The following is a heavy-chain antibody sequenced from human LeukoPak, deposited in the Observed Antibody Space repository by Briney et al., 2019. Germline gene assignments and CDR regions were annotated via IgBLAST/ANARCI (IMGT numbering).Heavy chain of an antibody. CDR1: GVTVSSNY. Sequence: GGSLRLSCAASGVTVSSNYMNWVRQAPGKGLEWVSIIYSGGNTYYADSVKGRFTISRDNSKNTFYLQMNGLRADDTAVYYCARQQDTTNPGYWGQGTLVTVSS. J-gene: IGHJ4*02. CDR2: IYSGGNT. CDR3: ARQQDTTNPGY. D-gene: IGHD5-18*01. V-gene: IGHV3-66*04.